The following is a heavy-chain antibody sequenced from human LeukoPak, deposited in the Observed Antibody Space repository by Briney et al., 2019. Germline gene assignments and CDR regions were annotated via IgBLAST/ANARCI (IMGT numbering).Heavy chain of an antibody. CDR3: ARVFAVADNYMDV. D-gene: IGHD2-21*01. J-gene: IGHJ6*03. CDR1: GITFSTYA. Sequence: GGSLRLSCAASGITFSTYAMHWVRQAPGKGLEWVAIISYDGSNKFYADSVKGRFTISRDNAKNSLYLQMNSLRAEDTALYYCARVFAVADNYMDVWGKGTTVTVSS. CDR2: ISYDGSNK. V-gene: IGHV3-30*04.